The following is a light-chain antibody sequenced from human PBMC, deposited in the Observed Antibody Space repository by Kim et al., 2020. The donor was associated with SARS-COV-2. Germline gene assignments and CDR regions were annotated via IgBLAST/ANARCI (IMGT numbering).Light chain of an antibody. V-gene: IGKV3-20*01. J-gene: IGKJ1*01. Sequence: LYLAPGERATLSCRARQTVSTCCLAWHQQRPGQAPRLLIYATSKRATGIPDRFRGSGSGTDFTHTINRLEPEDFAVYYCQQYGKAFGQGTKVDIK. CDR1: QTVSTCC. CDR3: QQYGKA. CDR2: ATS.